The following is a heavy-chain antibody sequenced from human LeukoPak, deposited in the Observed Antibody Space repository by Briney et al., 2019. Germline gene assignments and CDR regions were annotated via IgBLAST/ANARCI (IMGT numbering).Heavy chain of an antibody. CDR1: GGSISANY. D-gene: IGHD2-15*01. V-gene: IGHV4-4*07. CDR2: IYSSGST. Sequence: SETLSLTCTVSGGSISANYWIWMRQSAGKGLEYIGRIYSSGSTNYNPSLKSRVTMSVDTSKNQFSLKLSSVAAADTGVYYCARLPGCSGAECFRAFDVWGQGTMVSVCS. CDR3: ARLPGCSGAECFRAFDV. J-gene: IGHJ3*01.